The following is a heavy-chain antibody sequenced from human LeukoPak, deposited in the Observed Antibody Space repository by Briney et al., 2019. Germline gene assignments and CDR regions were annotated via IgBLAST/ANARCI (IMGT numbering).Heavy chain of an antibody. V-gene: IGHV1-46*01. CDR2: INPSGGST. CDR1: GYTFTSYY. J-gene: IGHJ5*02. D-gene: IGHD3-22*01. CDR3: ARGGSSGLRGNWFDP. Sequence: GASAKVSCKASGYTFTSYYMHWVRQAPGQGLEWMGIINPSGGSTSYTQKFQGRVTMTRDTFTSTVYMELSSLRSEDTAVYYCARGGSSGLRGNWFDPWGQGTLVTVSS.